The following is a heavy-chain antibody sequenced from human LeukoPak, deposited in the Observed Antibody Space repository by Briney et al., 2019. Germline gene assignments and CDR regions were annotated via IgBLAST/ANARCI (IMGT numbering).Heavy chain of an antibody. D-gene: IGHD3-22*01. J-gene: IGHJ4*02. Sequence: SETLSLTCTVSGGSISSYYWSWIRQPPGKGLEWIGYISYSGSTNYNPSLKSRVTISVDTSKNQFSLKLSSVTAADTAVYYCARGYDSSGYYPGYFDYWGQGTLVTVSS. CDR2: ISYSGST. V-gene: IGHV4-59*12. CDR3: ARGYDSSGYYPGYFDY. CDR1: GGSISSYY.